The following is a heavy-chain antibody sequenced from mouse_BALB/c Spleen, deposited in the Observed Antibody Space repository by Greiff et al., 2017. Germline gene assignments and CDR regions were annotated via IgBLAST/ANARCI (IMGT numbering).Heavy chain of an antibody. CDR1: GFSLTSYG. CDR2: IWAGRST. J-gene: IGHJ3*01. Sequence: QVQLHQSGPGLVAPSQSLSITCTVSGFSLTSYGVHWVRQPPGKGLEWLGVIWAGRSTNYNSALMSRLSISKDNSKSQVFLKMNSLQTDDTAKYSSAKEGGIRRDDGFGYWGQGTLVTVSA. D-gene: IGHD2-12*01. CDR3: AKEGGIRRDDGFGY. V-gene: IGHV2-9*02.